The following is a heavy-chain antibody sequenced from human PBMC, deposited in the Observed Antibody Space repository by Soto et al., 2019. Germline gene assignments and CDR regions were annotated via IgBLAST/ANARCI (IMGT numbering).Heavy chain of an antibody. J-gene: IGHJ4*02. CDR1: GGSISSGDFS. Sequence: QLQLQESGSGLVKPSQTLSLTCAVSGGSISSGDFSWSWIRQPPGRGLEWIGYIYHSGSTYYNPSLNSRVPLSVDRSRVQFSLKRSSVTAADTAVYYCARTRGGYSGYDYHYWGQVTLVTVSS. CDR3: ARTRGGYSGYDYHY. CDR2: IYHSGST. D-gene: IGHD5-12*01. V-gene: IGHV4-30-2*01.